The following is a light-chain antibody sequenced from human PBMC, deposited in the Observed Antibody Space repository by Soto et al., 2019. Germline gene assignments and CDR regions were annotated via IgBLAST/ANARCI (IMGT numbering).Light chain of an antibody. CDR3: QQYNNRPFT. CDR1: QSISSN. Sequence: EIVMTQSPATLSVSPGERATLSCRASQSISSNLAWYQQKPGQAPRLLIYGASSRATGIPATFSGSGSGTEFTLTISSLQSEDFAVYSFQQYNNRPFTFGRGTKVDIK. J-gene: IGKJ3*01. V-gene: IGKV3-15*01. CDR2: GAS.